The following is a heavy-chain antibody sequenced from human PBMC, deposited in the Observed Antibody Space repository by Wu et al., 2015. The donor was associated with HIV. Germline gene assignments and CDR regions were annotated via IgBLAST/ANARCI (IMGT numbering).Heavy chain of an antibody. Sequence: QVQLVQSGAEVKKPGASVKVSCKASGYTFTSYYMHWVRQAPGQGLEWMGIINPSVGSTSYAQKFQGRVTMTRDTSTSTVYMELSSLRSEDTAVYYCARDTVGATHKSGYYFDYWGQGTLVTVSS. CDR1: GYTFTSYY. V-gene: IGHV1-46*01. J-gene: IGHJ4*02. CDR2: INPSVGST. D-gene: IGHD1-26*01. CDR3: ARDTVGATHKSGYYFDY.